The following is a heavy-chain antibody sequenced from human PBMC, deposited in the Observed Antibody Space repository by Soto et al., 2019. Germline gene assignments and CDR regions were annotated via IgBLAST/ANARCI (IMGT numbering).Heavy chain of an antibody. CDR2: ISYDGSNK. Sequence: QVQLVESGGGVVQPGRSLRLSCAASGFTFSSYAMHWVRQAPGKGLEWVAVISYDGSNKYYADSVKGRFTISRDNSKNTLYLQMNSLRAEDTAVYYCARDPNYGDHGRFDYWGQGTLVTVSS. V-gene: IGHV3-30-3*01. D-gene: IGHD4-17*01. J-gene: IGHJ4*02. CDR3: ARDPNYGDHGRFDY. CDR1: GFTFSSYA.